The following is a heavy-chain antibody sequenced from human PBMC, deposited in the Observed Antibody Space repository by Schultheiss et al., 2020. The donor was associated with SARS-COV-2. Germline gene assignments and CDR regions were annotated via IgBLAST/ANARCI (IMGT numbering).Heavy chain of an antibody. Sequence: GGSLRLSCAASGFTFSSYAMHWVRQAPGKGLEWVAVMSYDGSNKYYADSVKGRFTISRDNSKNTLYLQMNSLRAEDTAVYYCAKLSGYDDPVDYWGQGTLVTVSS. CDR3: AKLSGYDDPVDY. CDR2: MSYDGSNK. CDR1: GFTFSSYA. J-gene: IGHJ4*02. D-gene: IGHD5-12*01. V-gene: IGHV3-30-3*02.